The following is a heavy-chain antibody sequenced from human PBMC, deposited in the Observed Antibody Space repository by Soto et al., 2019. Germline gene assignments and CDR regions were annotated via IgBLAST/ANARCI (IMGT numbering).Heavy chain of an antibody. J-gene: IGHJ4*02. D-gene: IGHD3-22*01. CDR1: GFTFSSYW. V-gene: IGHV3-7*01. CDR2: IKQDGSEK. CDR3: ARGTTAYYDSSGYFR. Sequence: GGSLRLSCXASGFTFSSYWMSWVRQAPGKGLEWVANIKQDGSEKYYVDSVKGRFTISRDNAKNSLYLQMNSLRAEDTAVYYCARGTTAYYDSSGYFRWGQGTLVTVSS.